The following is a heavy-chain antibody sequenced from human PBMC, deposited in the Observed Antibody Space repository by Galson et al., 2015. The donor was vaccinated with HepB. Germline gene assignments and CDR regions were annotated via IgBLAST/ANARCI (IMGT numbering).Heavy chain of an antibody. CDR1: GFTFSSYS. D-gene: IGHD4-17*01. Sequence: SLRLSCAASGFTFSSYSMNWVRQAPGKGLEWVSYISSSSSTIYYADSVKGRFTISRDNAKNSLYLQMNSLRDEDTAVYYCARSLGYGDYVGVLFYYYGMDVWGQGTMVTVSS. CDR2: ISSSSSTI. V-gene: IGHV3-48*02. CDR3: ARSLGYGDYVGVLFYYYGMDV. J-gene: IGHJ6*02.